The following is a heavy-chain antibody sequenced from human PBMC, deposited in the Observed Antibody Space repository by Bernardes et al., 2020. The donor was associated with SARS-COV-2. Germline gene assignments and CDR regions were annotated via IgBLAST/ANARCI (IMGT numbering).Heavy chain of an antibody. CDR2: FDKDGRTT. J-gene: IGHJ4*02. CDR1: GFTFSNYH. V-gene: IGHV3-74*01. D-gene: IGHD3-16*01. CDR3: VRDLDKYDC. Sequence: GGSLRLSCVASGFTFSNYHMHWVRQTPGKGLVWVSRFDKDGRTTHHADSVKGRFNVSRDNAKNTLYLQMSSLRTEDTAVYYCVRDLDKYDCWGQGTLVTVSS.